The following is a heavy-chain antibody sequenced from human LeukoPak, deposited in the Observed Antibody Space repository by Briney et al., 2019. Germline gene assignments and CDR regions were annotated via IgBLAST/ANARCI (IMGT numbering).Heavy chain of an antibody. CDR3: ARETVYGDSDAFDI. V-gene: IGHV3-21*01. Sequence: GGSLRLSCAASGFTFSDYFMNWVRQASGKGLEWVSSISSTSTYIYYGDSVRGRFTISRDNAKNSLYLQMNSLRAEDTGVHYCARETVYGDSDAFDIWGQGTMVAVSS. CDR2: ISSTSTYI. CDR1: GFTFSDYF. D-gene: IGHD4-17*01. J-gene: IGHJ3*02.